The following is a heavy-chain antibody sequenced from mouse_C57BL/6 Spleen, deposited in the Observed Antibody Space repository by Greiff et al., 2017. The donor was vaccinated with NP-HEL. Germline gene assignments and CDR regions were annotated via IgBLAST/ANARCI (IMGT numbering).Heavy chain of an antibody. D-gene: IGHD1-1*01. J-gene: IGHJ1*03. CDR1: GYSITSGYY. V-gene: IGHV3-6*01. CDR3: ARYGSRLYWYFDV. CDR2: ISYDGSN. Sequence: EVQLQESGPGLVKPSQSLSLTCSVTGYSITSGYYWNWIRQFPGNKLEWMGYISYDGSNNYNPSLKNRISITRDTSKNQFFLKLNSVTTEDTATEYCARYGSRLYWYFDVWGTGTTVTVSS.